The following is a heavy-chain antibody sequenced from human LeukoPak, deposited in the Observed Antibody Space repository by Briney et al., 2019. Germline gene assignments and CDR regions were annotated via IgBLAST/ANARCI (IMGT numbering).Heavy chain of an antibody. CDR3: AKPARVGAVHY. V-gene: IGHV3-23*01. CDR1: AFPFSRYA. D-gene: IGHD6-13*01. CDR2: ISGSSGNT. J-gene: IGHJ4*02. Sequence: GGSLRLLCAASAFPFSRYAMSWVRQAPGKGLEWVSAISGSSGNTHYADSVKGRFTISRDNSKNTLYLQMNSLRAEDTAKYYCAKPARVGAVHYWGQGTLVTVSS.